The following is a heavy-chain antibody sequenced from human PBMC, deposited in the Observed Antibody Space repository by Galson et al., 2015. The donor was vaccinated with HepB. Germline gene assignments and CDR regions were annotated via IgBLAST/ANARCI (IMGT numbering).Heavy chain of an antibody. Sequence: SLRLSCAASGFTFSSYEMNWVRQAPGKGLEWVSYISSSGSTIYYADSVKGRFTISRDNAKNSLYLQMNSLRAEDTAVYYCARGGSYYDSSGYYAFPWGQGTLVTVSS. CDR3: ARGGSYYDSSGYYAFP. V-gene: IGHV3-48*03. J-gene: IGHJ5*02. D-gene: IGHD3-22*01. CDR1: GFTFSSYE. CDR2: ISSSGSTI.